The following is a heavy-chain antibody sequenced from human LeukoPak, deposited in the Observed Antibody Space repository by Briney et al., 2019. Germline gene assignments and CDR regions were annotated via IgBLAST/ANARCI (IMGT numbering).Heavy chain of an antibody. CDR2: FDPEDGET. CDR1: GYTLSELS. J-gene: IGHJ3*02. Sequence: ASVKVSCKISGYTLSELSIHWVRQAPGKGLEWMGGFDPEDGETIYAQKFQGRAAMTEDTSTDTAYMELSSLRSEDTAVYYCARDRLEYSSSPDAFDIWGQGTMVTVSS. CDR3: ARDRLEYSSSPDAFDI. D-gene: IGHD6-6*01. V-gene: IGHV1-24*01.